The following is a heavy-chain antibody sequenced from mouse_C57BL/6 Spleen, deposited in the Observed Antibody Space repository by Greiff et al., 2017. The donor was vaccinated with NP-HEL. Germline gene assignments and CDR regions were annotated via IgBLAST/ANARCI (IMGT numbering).Heavy chain of an antibody. CDR2: IDPSDSYT. V-gene: IGHV1-59*01. CDR3: ARTVTRGDY. D-gene: IGHD2-5*01. CDR1: GYTFTSYW. Sequence: VQLKQPGAELVRPGTSVKLSCKASGYTFTSYWMHWVKQRPGQGLEWIGVIDPSDSYTNYNQKFKGKATLTVDTSSSTAYMQLSSLTSEDSAVYYCARTVTRGDYWGQGTSVTVSS. J-gene: IGHJ4*01.